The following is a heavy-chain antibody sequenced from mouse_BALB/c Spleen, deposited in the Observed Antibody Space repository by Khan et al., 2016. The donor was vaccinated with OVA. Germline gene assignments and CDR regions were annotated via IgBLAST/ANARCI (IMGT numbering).Heavy chain of an antibody. Sequence: QVQLQQSGAELARPGASVKMSCKASGYTFTSYTIHWIKLRPGQGLEWIGYINPSNGYTNYNQKFKDKATLTADKSSTTAYMQLSSLTSDDSVVYNGVRDGDYYRNEGWFAYWGQGTLVTVSA. D-gene: IGHD2-14*01. CDR2: INPSNGYT. CDR3: VRDGDYYRNEGWFAY. CDR1: GYTFTSYT. J-gene: IGHJ3*01. V-gene: IGHV1-4*01.